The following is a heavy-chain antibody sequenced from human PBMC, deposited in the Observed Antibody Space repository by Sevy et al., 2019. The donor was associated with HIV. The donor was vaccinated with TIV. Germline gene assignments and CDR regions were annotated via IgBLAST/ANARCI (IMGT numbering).Heavy chain of an antibody. CDR1: GFIFSSYN. D-gene: IGHD3-22*01. V-gene: IGHV3-21*01. CDR2: ISSTSSYI. CDR3: ARVQDYYDSSGPVT. Sequence: GGSLRLSCAASGFIFSSYNMNWVRQAPGKGLEWVSSISSTSSYIYYADSVKGRFTTSRDNAKNSLYLQMNSLRVEDTAVYYCARVQDYYDSSGPVTWGQGTLVTVSS. J-gene: IGHJ5*02.